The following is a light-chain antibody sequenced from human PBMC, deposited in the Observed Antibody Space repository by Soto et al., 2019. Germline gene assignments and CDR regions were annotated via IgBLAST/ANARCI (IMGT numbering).Light chain of an antibody. CDR3: QQYGNSIT. J-gene: IGKJ4*01. CDR1: QSVSNNY. CDR2: GAS. Sequence: EIVLTQSPGTLSLSPGERATLSCRASQSVSNNYLAWYQQKPGQAPRLLIYGASTRATGIPARFSGSGSGTDFSLTISRLEPEDCAVYYCQQYGNSITFGGGTKVDIK. V-gene: IGKV3-20*01.